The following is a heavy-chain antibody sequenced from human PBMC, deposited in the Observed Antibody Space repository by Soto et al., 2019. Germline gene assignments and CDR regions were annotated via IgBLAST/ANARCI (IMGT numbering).Heavy chain of an antibody. J-gene: IGHJ6*03. CDR1: GFTFSSYA. CDR3: AKDNRYYYDILTGYYNPMDV. V-gene: IGHV3-23*01. CDR2: ISGSGGST. Sequence: PGGSLRLSCAASGFTFSSYAMSWVRQAPGKGLEWVSAISGSGGSTYYADSVKGRFTISRDNSKNTLYLQMNSLRAEDTAVYYCAKDNRYYYDILTGYYNPMDVWGKGTTVTVSS. D-gene: IGHD3-9*01.